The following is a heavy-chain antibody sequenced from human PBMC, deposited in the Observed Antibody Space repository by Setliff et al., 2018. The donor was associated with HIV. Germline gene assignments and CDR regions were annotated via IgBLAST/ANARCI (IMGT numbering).Heavy chain of an antibody. J-gene: IGHJ3*02. V-gene: IGHV1-46*01. D-gene: IGHD3-10*01. CDR2: INPSGGST. Sequence: ASVKVSCKASGYTFTRYCMHWVRQAPGQGLEWMGIINPSGGSTSYSQKFQGRVTMTRDTSTTTVYMELSSLRFEDTAVYYCARVYYGSGWGIRDAFDIWGQGTMVTVSS. CDR1: GYTFTRYC. CDR3: ARVYYGSGWGIRDAFDI.